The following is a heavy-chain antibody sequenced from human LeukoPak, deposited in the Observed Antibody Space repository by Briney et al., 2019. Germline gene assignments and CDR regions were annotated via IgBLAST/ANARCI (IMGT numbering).Heavy chain of an antibody. D-gene: IGHD3-22*01. Sequence: PGGSLRLSCAASGFTFDDYAMHWVRQAPGKGLEWVSGISWNSGSIGYADSVKGRFTISRDNAKNSLYLQMNSLRAEDMALYYCAKGRYYYDSSRYDYWGQGTLVTVSS. J-gene: IGHJ4*02. CDR3: AKGRYYYDSSRYDY. CDR2: ISWNSGSI. V-gene: IGHV3-9*03. CDR1: GFTFDDYA.